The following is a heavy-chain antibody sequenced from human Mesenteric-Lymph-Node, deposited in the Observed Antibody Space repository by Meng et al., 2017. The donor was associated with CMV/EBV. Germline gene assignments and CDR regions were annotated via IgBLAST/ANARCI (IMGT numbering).Heavy chain of an antibody. CDR2: IEGDGRKA. J-gene: IGHJ4*02. CDR1: GFSFDDYS. CDR3: VKEHHTGWPHFDG. Sequence: GESLKISCAASGFSFDDYSMHWVRQVPGKGPEWVAVIEGDGRKAYYSDSVKGRFTISRVNSRSSLFLQMHSLRTEDTALYYCVKEHHTGWPHFDGWGQGTLVTVSS. V-gene: IGHV3-43*01. D-gene: IGHD6-19*01.